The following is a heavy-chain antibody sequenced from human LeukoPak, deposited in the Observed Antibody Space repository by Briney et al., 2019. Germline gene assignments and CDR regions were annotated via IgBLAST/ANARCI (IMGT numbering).Heavy chain of an antibody. CDR3: AREHHYYDSSGYYYDSFDY. CDR1: GFTFSSYW. J-gene: IGHJ4*02. CDR2: IKQDGSEK. D-gene: IGHD3-22*01. V-gene: IGHV3-7*01. Sequence: PGGSLRLSCVASGFTFSSYWMSWVRQAPGKGLEWVANIKQDGSEKYYVDSVKGRFTISRDNAKNSLYLQMNSLRAEDTAVYYCAREHHYYDSSGYYYDSFDYWGQGTLVTVSS.